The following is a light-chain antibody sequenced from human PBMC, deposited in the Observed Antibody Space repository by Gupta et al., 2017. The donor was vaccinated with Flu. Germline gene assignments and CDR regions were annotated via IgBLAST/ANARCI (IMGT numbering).Light chain of an antibody. J-gene: IGKJ2*01. V-gene: IGKV3-20*01. Sequence: IVLTQSPGTLSLSPGERATLPCRASQSVSTSYLAWYQQKPGQAPRLLIYGTFNRATGVPDRFIGGGSGTDFTLTISRLEPEDFAVYSCQQYGSSPYTFGQGTKLEIK. CDR2: GTF. CDR3: QQYGSSPYT. CDR1: QSVSTSY.